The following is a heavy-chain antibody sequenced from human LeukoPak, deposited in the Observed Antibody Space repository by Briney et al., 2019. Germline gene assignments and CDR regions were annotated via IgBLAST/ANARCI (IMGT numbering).Heavy chain of an antibody. CDR2: IYYSGST. CDR3: ARAWVVGINWFDP. V-gene: IGHV4-59*01. Sequence: SETLSLTCTVSGDSISSYYWSWIRQPQGKGLEWIGYIYYSGSTNYNPSLKSRVTISVDTSKNQFSLKLSSVTAADTAIYYCARAWVVGINWFDPWGQGTLVTVSS. D-gene: IGHD2-15*01. CDR1: GDSISSYY. J-gene: IGHJ5*02.